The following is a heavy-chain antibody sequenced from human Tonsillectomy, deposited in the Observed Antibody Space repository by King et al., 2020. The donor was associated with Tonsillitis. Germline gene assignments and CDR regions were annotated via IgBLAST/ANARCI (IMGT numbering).Heavy chain of an antibody. CDR3: AKAGGVVATINYYGMDV. V-gene: IGHV3-30*18. Sequence: VQLVESGGGVVQPGRSLRLSCAASGFTFSSYGMHWVRQAPGKGLEWVAVISYDGSNKYYADSVKGRFTISRDNSKNTLYLQMNSLRAEDTAVYYCAKAGGVVATINYYGMDVWGHGTTVTVSS. J-gene: IGHJ6*02. CDR1: GFTFSSYG. CDR2: ISYDGSNK. D-gene: IGHD5-12*01.